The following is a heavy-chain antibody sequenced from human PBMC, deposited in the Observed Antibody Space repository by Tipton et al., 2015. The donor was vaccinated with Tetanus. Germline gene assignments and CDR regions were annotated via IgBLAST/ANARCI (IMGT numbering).Heavy chain of an antibody. V-gene: IGHV3-33*01. CDR1: GFIFSSYG. D-gene: IGHD4-11*01. Sequence: SLRLSCAASGFIFSSYGMHWVRQAPGKGLEWVAIIWYDGSNKDYADFVKGRFTVSRDNSKDMLYLQMNSLRAEDTAVYYCARLAYSNFLGGLDVWGQGTTITVSS. J-gene: IGHJ6*02. CDR2: IWYDGSNK. CDR3: ARLAYSNFLGGLDV.